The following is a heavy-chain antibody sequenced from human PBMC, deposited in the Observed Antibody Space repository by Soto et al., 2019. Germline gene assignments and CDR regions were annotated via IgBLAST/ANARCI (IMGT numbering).Heavy chain of an antibody. V-gene: IGHV1-69*02. CDR2: IIPILGIA. D-gene: IGHD2-2*01. CDR1: GGTFSSYT. J-gene: IGHJ4*02. Sequence: GASVKVSCKASGGTFSSYTISWVRQAPGQGLEWMGRIIPILGIANYAQKFQGRVTITADKSTSTAYMELSSLRSEDTAVYYCARASEYCSSTSCSHFDYWAREPWSPSPQ. CDR3: ARASEYCSSTSCSHFDY.